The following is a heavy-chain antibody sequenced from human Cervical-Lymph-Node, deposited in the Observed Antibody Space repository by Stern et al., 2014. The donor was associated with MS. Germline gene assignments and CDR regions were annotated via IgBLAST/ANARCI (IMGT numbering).Heavy chain of an antibody. J-gene: IGHJ4*02. CDR3: AKICSSTTSNGVDY. Sequence: MQLVESGGGVVQPGRSLRLSCAASGFNFSTYGMHWVRQAPGKGVEWVAIMSNDGSKKYYAASLKGRFTISRDNPKNTLYLQMNTLRPEDTAVYYCAKICSSTTSNGVDYWGQGTLVIVSS. D-gene: IGHD2-2*01. CDR1: GFNFSTYG. CDR2: MSNDGSKK. V-gene: IGHV3-30*18.